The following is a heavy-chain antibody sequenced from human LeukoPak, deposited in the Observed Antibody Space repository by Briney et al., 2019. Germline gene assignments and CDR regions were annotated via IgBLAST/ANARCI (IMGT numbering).Heavy chain of an antibody. J-gene: IGHJ4*02. Sequence: PGGSLRLSCAASGFTFSSYGMSWVRQAPGKGLEWVSAISGSGGSTYYADSVKGRFTISRDNSKNTLYLQMNSLRAEDTAVYYCARGGSSGWYGDPIDYWGQGTLVTVSS. CDR3: ARGGSSGWYGDPIDY. V-gene: IGHV3-23*01. CDR2: ISGSGGST. CDR1: GFTFSSYG. D-gene: IGHD6-19*01.